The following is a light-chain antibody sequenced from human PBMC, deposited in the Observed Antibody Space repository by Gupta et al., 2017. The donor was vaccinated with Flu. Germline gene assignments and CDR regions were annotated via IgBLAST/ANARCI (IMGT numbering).Light chain of an antibody. Sequence: SSELTPPPSVSVSPGQTASITCSGDKLGDKYACWYQQKPGQSPVLVIYQDSKRPSGIPERFSGSNSGNTATLTISGTQAMDEADYYCQAWDSSIYYVFGTGTKVTVL. J-gene: IGLJ1*01. CDR3: QAWDSSIYYV. CDR2: QDS. V-gene: IGLV3-1*01. CDR1: KLGDKY.